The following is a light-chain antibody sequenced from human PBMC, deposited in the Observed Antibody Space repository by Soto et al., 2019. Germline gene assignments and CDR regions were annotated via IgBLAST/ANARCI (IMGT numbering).Light chain of an antibody. V-gene: IGKV1-33*01. CDR1: QDISNY. CDR3: QQSDSLPIT. J-gene: IGKJ5*01. CDR2: DAS. Sequence: DIQMTQSPSSLSASVGDRVTITCRASQDISNYLNWYQQRPGKAPKLLIYDASNLERGVPSRFSGTRSGTHFTFAITSLQPEDVATYYYQQSDSLPITFGQGTRLDI.